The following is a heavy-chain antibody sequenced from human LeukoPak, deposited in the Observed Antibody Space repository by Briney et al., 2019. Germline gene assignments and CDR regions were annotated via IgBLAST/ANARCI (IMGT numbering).Heavy chain of an antibody. V-gene: IGHV1-18*01. J-gene: IGHJ5*02. CDR3: VRIPVRNNWFDP. D-gene: IGHD1-14*01. CDR1: GYTFTSYG. Sequence: GASVKVSCKASGYTFTSYGISWVRQAPGQGLEWMGWISAYNGNTNYAQKFQGRVTMTTDTSTSTAYMELRSLRSDDTAVYNCVRIPVRNNWFDPWGQGTLVTVSS. CDR2: ISAYNGNT.